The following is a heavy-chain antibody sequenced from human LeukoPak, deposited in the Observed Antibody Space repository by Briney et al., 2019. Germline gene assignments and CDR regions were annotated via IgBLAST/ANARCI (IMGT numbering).Heavy chain of an antibody. Sequence: PGRSLRLSCAASGFTFSSYAMHWVRQAPGKGLEWVAVISYDGSNKYYADSVKGRFTISGDNSKNTLYLQMNSLRAEDTAVYYCARDSLEPWGQGTLVTVSS. CDR1: GFTFSSYA. CDR2: ISYDGSNK. J-gene: IGHJ5*02. CDR3: ARDSLEP. D-gene: IGHD3-3*01. V-gene: IGHV3-30*04.